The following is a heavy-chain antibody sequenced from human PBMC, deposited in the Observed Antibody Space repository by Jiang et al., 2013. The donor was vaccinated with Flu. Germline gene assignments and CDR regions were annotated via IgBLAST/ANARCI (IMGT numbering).Heavy chain of an antibody. V-gene: IGHV4-59*01. J-gene: IGHJ6*01. CDR3: ARFYSYYVLDGMDV. CDR2: IYYSGNT. CDR1: GGSINYFY. D-gene: IGHD4-11*01. Sequence: TLSLTCSVSGGSINYFYWSWIRQPPGKGLDWIGYIYYSGNTNYNPSLKSRVTISVDTSKNQFSLKLSSVTAADTAVYYCARFYSYYVLDGMDVWGQRDHGHRLL.